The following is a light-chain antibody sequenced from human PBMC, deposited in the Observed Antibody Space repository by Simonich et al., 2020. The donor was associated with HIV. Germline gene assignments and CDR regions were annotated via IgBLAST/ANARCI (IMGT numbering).Light chain of an antibody. CDR3: QQRSNWLT. V-gene: IGKV3-11*01. Sequence: EIVLTQSPATLSLSPGERPTLSCRASQSVSSYLAWYQQKPGQAPRLLIYDASNRATGIPARFSVSGSGTDFTLTISSLEPEDFAVYYCQQRSNWLTFGGGTKVEIK. J-gene: IGKJ4*01. CDR1: QSVSSY. CDR2: DAS.